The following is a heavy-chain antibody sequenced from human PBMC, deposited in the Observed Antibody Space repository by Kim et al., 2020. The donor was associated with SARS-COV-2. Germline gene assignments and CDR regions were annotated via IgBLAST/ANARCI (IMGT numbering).Heavy chain of an antibody. V-gene: IGHV3-21*01. Sequence: ADSVKGRFTISRDNAKNSLYLQMNSLRAEDTAVYYCARGPRGYSYGYVEYWGQGTLVTVSS. CDR3: ARGPRGYSYGYVEY. D-gene: IGHD5-18*01. J-gene: IGHJ4*02.